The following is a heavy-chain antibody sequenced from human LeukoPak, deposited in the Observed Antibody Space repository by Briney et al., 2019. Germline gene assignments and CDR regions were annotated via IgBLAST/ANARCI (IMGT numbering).Heavy chain of an antibody. D-gene: IGHD2-15*01. J-gene: IGHJ5*02. CDR1: GGSFSGFY. V-gene: IGHV4-34*01. CDR3: ARDLLGGRYCSGGSCPYH. Sequence: SETLSLTCGVSGGSFSGFYWSWIRQSPGKGLEWIGEYNHFGSTNYNPSLNNRVTISVDTSKNQFSLKLSSVTAADTAVYYCARDLLGGRYCSGGSCPYHWGQGTLVTVSS. CDR2: YNHFGST.